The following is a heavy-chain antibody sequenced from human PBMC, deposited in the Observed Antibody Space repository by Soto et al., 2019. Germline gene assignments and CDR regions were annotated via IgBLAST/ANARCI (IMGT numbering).Heavy chain of an antibody. CDR3: ATRQDIVVVPAAMWFDP. CDR1: GGSFSGYY. V-gene: IGHV4-34*01. CDR2: INHSGST. Sequence: SETLSLTCAVYGGSFSGYYWSWIRQPPGKGLEWIGEINHSGSTNYNPSLKSRVTISVDTSKNQFSLKLSSVTAADTAVYYCATRQDIVVVPAAMWFDPWGQGTLVTVSS. J-gene: IGHJ5*02. D-gene: IGHD2-2*01.